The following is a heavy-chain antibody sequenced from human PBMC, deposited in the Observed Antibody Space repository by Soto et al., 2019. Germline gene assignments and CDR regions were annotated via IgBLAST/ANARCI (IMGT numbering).Heavy chain of an antibody. Sequence: GGSLRLSCAASGFTFSSYAMSWVRQAPGKGLEWVSAISGSGGSTYYADSVKGRFTISRDNSKNTLYLQMNSLRAEDTAVYYCAKRLRFGGVIWGSSDYWGQGTLVTVSS. D-gene: IGHD3-16*02. V-gene: IGHV3-23*01. CDR1: GFTFSSYA. J-gene: IGHJ4*02. CDR2: ISGSGGST. CDR3: AKRLRFGGVIWGSSDY.